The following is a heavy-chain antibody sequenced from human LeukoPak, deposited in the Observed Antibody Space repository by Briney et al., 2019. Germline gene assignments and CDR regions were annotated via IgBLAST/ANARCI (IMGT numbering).Heavy chain of an antibody. J-gene: IGHJ6*03. Sequence: SETLSLTCAVYGGSFSGYYWSWIRQPPGKGLEWIGEINHSGSTNYNPSLKSRVTISVDTSKNQFSLKLSSVTAADTAVYYCARSYMVRGVIYYYYYMDVWGKGTTVTVSS. V-gene: IGHV4-34*01. CDR1: GGSFSGYY. D-gene: IGHD3-10*01. CDR3: ARSYMVRGVIYYYYYMDV. CDR2: INHSGST.